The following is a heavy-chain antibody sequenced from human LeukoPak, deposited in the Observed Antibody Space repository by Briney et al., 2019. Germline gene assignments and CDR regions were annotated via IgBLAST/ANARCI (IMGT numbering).Heavy chain of an antibody. D-gene: IGHD4-11*01. CDR1: GYTFTGYY. CDR3: ARARSKTFDY. CDR2: IIPIFGTA. V-gene: IGHV1-69*13. Sequence: ASVKVSCKASGYTFTGYYMHWVRQAPGQGLEWMGGIIPIFGTANYAQKFQGRVTITADESTSTAYMELSSLRSEDTAVYYCARARSKTFDYWGQGTLVTVSS. J-gene: IGHJ4*02.